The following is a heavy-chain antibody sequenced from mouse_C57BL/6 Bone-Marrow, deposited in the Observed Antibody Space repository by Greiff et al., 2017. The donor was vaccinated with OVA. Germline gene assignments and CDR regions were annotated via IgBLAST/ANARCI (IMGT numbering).Heavy chain of an antibody. V-gene: IGHV1-15*01. D-gene: IGHD2-1*01. CDR2: IDPETGGT. Sequence: QVQLQQSGAELVRPGASVTLSCKASGYTFTDYEMHWVKQTPVHGLEWIGAIDPETGGTAYNQKFKGKAILTADKSSSTAYMELRSLTSEDSAVYYCTRSIYYGNYVLRVYFDYWGQGTTLTVSS. CDR3: TRSIYYGNYVLRVYFDY. CDR1: GYTFTDYE. J-gene: IGHJ2*01.